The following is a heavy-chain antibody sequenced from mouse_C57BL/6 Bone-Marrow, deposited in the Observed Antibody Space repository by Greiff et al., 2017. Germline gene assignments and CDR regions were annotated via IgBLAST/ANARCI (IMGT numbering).Heavy chain of an antibody. CDR1: GYTFTDYN. J-gene: IGHJ3*01. CDR3: AREEGTAQATFAY. V-gene: IGHV1-22*01. D-gene: IGHD3-2*02. Sequence: EVQLQQSVPELVKPGASVKMSCKASGYTFTDYNMPWVKQSHGKSLEWIGYINPNNGGTSYNQKFKGKATLTVNKSSSTAYMELRSLTSEDSAVYYCAREEGTAQATFAYWGQGTLVTVSA. CDR2: INPNNGGT.